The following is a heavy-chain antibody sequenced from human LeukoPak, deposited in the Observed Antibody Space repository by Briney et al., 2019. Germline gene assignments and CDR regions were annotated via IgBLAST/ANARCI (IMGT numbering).Heavy chain of an antibody. CDR1: GFTFSSYG. Sequence: GRSLRLSCAASGFTFSSYGMHWVRQAPGKGLEWVAVISYDGSNKYYVDSVKGRFTISRDNSKNTLYLQMNSLRAEDTAVYYCAKGVRYSYGSYYYYYYGMDVWGQGTTVTVSS. J-gene: IGHJ6*02. V-gene: IGHV3-30*18. CDR2: ISYDGSNK. D-gene: IGHD5-18*01. CDR3: AKGVRYSYGSYYYYYYGMDV.